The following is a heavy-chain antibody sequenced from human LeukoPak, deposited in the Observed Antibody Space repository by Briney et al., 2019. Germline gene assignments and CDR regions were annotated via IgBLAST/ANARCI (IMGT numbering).Heavy chain of an antibody. V-gene: IGHV3-23*01. J-gene: IGHJ4*02. CDR3: AKALRRYSSGYYFDY. CDR1: GFTFSSYA. CDR2: ISGSGGST. D-gene: IGHD3-22*01. Sequence: GGSLRLSCAASGFTFSSYAMSWVRQAPGKGLEWVSAISGSGGSTYYADCVKGRFTISRDNSKNTLYLQMNSLRAEDTAVYYCAKALRRYSSGYYFDYWGQGTLVTVSS.